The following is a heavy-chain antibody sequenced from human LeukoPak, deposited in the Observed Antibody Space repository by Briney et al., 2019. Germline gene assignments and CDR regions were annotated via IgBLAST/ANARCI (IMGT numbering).Heavy chain of an antibody. CDR1: GFTFSSYS. Sequence: GRSLRLSCAASGFTFSSYSMNWVRQAPGKGLEWVSSISSSSSYIYYADSVKGRFTISRDNAKNSLYPQMNSLRAEDTAVYYCAREGGGSPSDWGQGTLVTVSS. D-gene: IGHD1-26*01. CDR3: AREGGGSPSD. J-gene: IGHJ4*02. CDR2: ISSSSSYI. V-gene: IGHV3-21*01.